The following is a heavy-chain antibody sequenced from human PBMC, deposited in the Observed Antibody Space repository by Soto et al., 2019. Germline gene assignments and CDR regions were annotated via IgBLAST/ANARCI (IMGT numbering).Heavy chain of an antibody. CDR3: AKAVTSYFFDY. Sequence: EVQLLESGGGLVQPGGSLRLSCAASGFTFSIYAMSWVRQAPGKGLEWVSGISGSGGSTYYADSVKGRFTISRDNSKNTLYLQMNSLRAADTALYYCAKAVTSYFFDYWGKGRLVTVSS. CDR1: GFTFSIYA. V-gene: IGHV3-23*01. CDR2: ISGSGGST. D-gene: IGHD2-2*01. J-gene: IGHJ4*02.